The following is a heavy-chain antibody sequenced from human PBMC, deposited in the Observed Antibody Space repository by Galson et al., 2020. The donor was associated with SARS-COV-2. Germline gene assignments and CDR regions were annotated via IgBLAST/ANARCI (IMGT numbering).Heavy chain of an antibody. CDR2: INPSNGAT. J-gene: IGHJ4*02. D-gene: IGHD1-1*01. CDR3: ARGPSTGDFDY. CDR1: GYSFTYYY. V-gene: IGHV1-2*02. Sequence: ASVKVSCKASGYSFTYYYVHWWRQAPGQGLEWMGWINPSNGATKYAQKFQGRVTMTRDTSINTLYTELTRLTIDDTAFYYCARGPSTGDFDYWGQGTLVTVSS.